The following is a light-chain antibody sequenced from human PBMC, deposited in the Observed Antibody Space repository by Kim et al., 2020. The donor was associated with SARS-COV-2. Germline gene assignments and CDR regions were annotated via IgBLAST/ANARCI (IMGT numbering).Light chain of an antibody. V-gene: IGKV3-20*01. Sequence: YPGEKAIPSCRASQSVRSSYLAWYQHKPGQSPRLLIHGASSRATGVPDRFRGGGSGTDFTLTITRLEPEDFAVYYCQQYGRSPTTFGQGTRLEIK. CDR3: QQYGRSPTT. CDR1: QSVRSSY. CDR2: GAS. J-gene: IGKJ5*01.